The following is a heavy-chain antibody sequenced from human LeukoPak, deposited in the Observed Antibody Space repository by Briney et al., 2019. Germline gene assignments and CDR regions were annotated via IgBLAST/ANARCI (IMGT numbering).Heavy chain of an antibody. CDR3: AKDAWGYSYGHSDY. CDR1: GFTFSSYA. CDR2: ISASGGST. J-gene: IGHJ4*02. V-gene: IGHV3-23*01. D-gene: IGHD5-18*01. Sequence: GGSLRLSCAASGFTFSSYAMNWVRQAPGKGLEWVSTISASGGSTYYADSVKGRFTISRDNSKNTLYPQMNSLRAEDTAVYYCAKDAWGYSYGHSDYWGQGTLVTVSS.